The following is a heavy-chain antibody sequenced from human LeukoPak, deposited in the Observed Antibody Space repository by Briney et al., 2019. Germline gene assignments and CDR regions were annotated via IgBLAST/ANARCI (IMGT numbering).Heavy chain of an antibody. CDR1: RFTFSSYS. CDR2: IRYDGSNK. Sequence: GGSLRLSCAASRFTFSSYSMNWVRQAPGKGLEWVAFIRYDGSNKYYADSVKGRFTISRDNSKNTLYLQMNSLRAEDTAVYYCAKVTYGSGTYGAFDYWGQGTLVTVSS. D-gene: IGHD3-10*01. V-gene: IGHV3-30*02. J-gene: IGHJ4*02. CDR3: AKVTYGSGTYGAFDY.